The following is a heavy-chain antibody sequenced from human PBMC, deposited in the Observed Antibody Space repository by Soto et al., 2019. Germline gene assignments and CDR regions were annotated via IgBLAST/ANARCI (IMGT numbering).Heavy chain of an antibody. V-gene: IGHV1-69*13. D-gene: IGHD3-3*01. CDR2: IIPIFGTA. Sequence: SVKVSCKASGGTFSSYAISWVRQAPGQGLEWMGGIIPIFGTANYAQKIKGRVTITADESTSTAYMELSSLRSEDTAVYYCARDGRPITIFGVVTPSNWFDPWGQGTLVTVSS. CDR3: ARDGRPITIFGVVTPSNWFDP. J-gene: IGHJ5*02. CDR1: GGTFSSYA.